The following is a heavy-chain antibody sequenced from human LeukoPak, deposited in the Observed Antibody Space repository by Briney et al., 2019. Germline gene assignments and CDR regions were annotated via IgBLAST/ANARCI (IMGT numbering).Heavy chain of an antibody. J-gene: IGHJ6*02. V-gene: IGHV1-69*04. D-gene: IGHD3-3*01. CDR3: ARDPSDYDFWTGTYYFSGLDV. CDR2: ITPVLGVP. CDR1: GDTFNSHT. Sequence: GASVKVSCKVSGDTFNSHTINWVRQAPGQGLDWMGRITPVLGVPYYSQKFQGRVTITADKSANIAYMELNTLRPDDTAVYYCARDPSDYDFWTGTYYFSGLDVWGQGTSVTVSS.